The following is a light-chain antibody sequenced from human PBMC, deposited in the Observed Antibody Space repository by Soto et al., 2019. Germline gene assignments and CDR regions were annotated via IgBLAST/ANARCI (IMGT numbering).Light chain of an antibody. CDR1: SSNIGSNT. V-gene: IGLV1-44*01. J-gene: IGLJ2*01. CDR2: SNN. Sequence: QSVLTQPPSASGTPGQRVTISCSGSSSNIGSNTVNWYQQLPGTAPKLLIYSNNQRPSGVPDRFSGSKSGTSASLAISGLHSEDEADYNCAAWDDSLNVVFGGGTKVTV. CDR3: AAWDDSLNVV.